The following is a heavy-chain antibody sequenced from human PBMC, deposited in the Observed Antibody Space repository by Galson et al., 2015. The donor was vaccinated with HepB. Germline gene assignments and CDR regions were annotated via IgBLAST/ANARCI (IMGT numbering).Heavy chain of an antibody. J-gene: IGHJ4*02. D-gene: IGHD1-1*01. CDR3: AHRLRRGASTGTPYFFDS. Sequence: PALVKPTQTLTLTCTFSGFSLSTRAVGVGWIRQPPGKALEWLALIYWSGDARYNPSLKNRLTITKGTSENQVVLTMTNVDPVDTATYYCAHRLRRGASTGTPYFFDSWSQGTLVTVSS. V-gene: IGHV2-5*01. CDR1: GFSLSTRAVG. CDR2: IYWSGDA.